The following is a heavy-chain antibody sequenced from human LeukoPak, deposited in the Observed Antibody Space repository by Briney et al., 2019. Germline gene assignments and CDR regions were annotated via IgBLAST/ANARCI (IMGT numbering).Heavy chain of an antibody. D-gene: IGHD3-10*01. CDR2: IYYSGST. CDR1: GGSISSSSYY. CDR3: ARIRKTMVRGVTYYYYYSMDV. J-gene: IGHJ6*03. V-gene: IGHV4-39*07. Sequence: PSETLSLTCTVSGGSISSSSYYWGWIRQPPGKGLEWIGSIYYSGSTYYNPSLKSRVTISVDTSKNQFSLKLSSVTAADTAVYYWARIRKTMVRGVTYYYYYSMDVWGKGTTVTISS.